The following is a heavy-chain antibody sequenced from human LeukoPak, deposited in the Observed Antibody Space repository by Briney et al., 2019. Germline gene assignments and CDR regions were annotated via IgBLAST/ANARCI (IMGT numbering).Heavy chain of an antibody. CDR1: GGSFSGYH. CDR2: ISHSGIT. V-gene: IGHV4-34*01. J-gene: IGHJ4*02. Sequence: PSETLSLTCAVYGGSFSGYHWSWIRQPPGQGLEWIGEISHSGITNYKTSLKSRVTILIDTSKNQLSLKLSSVTAADTAVYYCARGVGRYSYGSLDYWGQGTLVTVSS. D-gene: IGHD5-18*01. CDR3: ARGVGRYSYGSLDY.